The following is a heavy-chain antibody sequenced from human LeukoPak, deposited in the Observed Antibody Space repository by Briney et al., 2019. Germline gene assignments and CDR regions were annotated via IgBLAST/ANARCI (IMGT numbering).Heavy chain of an antibody. CDR1: GGSFSGYY. V-gene: IGHV4-34*01. CDR2: IYHSGST. J-gene: IGHJ6*03. CDR3: ARGRGMPMDV. D-gene: IGHD3-16*01. Sequence: SETLSLTCAVYGGSFSGYYWSWIRQPPGKGLEWIGEIYHSGSTNYNPSLKSRVTISVDTSKNQFSLKLSSVTAADTAVYYCARGRGMPMDVWGKGTTVTVSS.